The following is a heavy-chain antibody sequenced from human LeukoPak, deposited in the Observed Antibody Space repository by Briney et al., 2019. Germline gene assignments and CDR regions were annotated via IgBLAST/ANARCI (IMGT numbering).Heavy chain of an antibody. V-gene: IGHV3-21*01. Sequence: GGSLRLSCAASGFTVSSNYMSWVRQAPGKGLEWVSSISGSSNYIYYADSVKGRFTISRDNAKNSLYLQMNSLRVEDTAMYYCARGGMITFGGIALTDYWGQGTLVTVSS. CDR1: GFTVSSNY. CDR3: ARGGMITFGGIALTDY. CDR2: ISGSSNYI. D-gene: IGHD3-16*01. J-gene: IGHJ4*02.